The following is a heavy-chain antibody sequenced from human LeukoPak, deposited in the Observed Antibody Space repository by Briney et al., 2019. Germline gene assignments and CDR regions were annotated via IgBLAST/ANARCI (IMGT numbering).Heavy chain of an antibody. V-gene: IGHV3-15*01. D-gene: IGHD6-19*01. CDR2: IRSKKHGGTA. CDR3: TRYSSGWY. J-gene: IGHJ4*02. Sequence: PGGSLRLSCAASGFTFTNARMSWVRQAPGKALEWVGRIRSKKHGGTADYAAPVKGRFTISRDDSKNTLYLQMNSLKAEDTAVYYCTRYSSGWYWGQGTLVTVS. CDR1: GFTFTNAR.